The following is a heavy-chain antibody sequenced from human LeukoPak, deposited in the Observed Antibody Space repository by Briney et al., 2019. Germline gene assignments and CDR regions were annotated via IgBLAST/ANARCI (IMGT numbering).Heavy chain of an antibody. J-gene: IGHJ5*02. CDR3: ARGYCSGGSCYSVYNWFDP. D-gene: IGHD2-15*01. Sequence: GASVKVSCKASGYTFTSYDLNWVRQATGQGLEWMGWMNPNSGNTGYAQKFQGRVTMTRNTSISTAYMELSSLRSEDTAVYYCARGYCSGGSCYSVYNWFDPWGQGTLVTVSS. V-gene: IGHV1-8*01. CDR2: MNPNSGNT. CDR1: GYTFTSYD.